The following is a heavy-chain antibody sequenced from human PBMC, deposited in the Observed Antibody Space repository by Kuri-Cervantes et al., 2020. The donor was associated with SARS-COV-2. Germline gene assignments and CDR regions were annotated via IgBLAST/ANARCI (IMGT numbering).Heavy chain of an antibody. J-gene: IGHJ4*02. Sequence: LSLTCAASGFTFSSYWMSWVRQAPGKGLEWVANIKQDGSEKYYVDSVKGRFTISRDNSKNTLYLQMNSLRAEDTAVYYCAKDREVVGASFDYWGQGTLVTVSS. D-gene: IGHD1-26*01. CDR2: IKQDGSEK. CDR1: GFTFSSYW. V-gene: IGHV3-7*03. CDR3: AKDREVVGASFDY.